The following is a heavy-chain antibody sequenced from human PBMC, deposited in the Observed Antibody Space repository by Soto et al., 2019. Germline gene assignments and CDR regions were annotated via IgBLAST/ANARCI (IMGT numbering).Heavy chain of an antibody. Sequence: RRLSCAVSGFTFSNHWMNCVRQAPGKGLEWVAKIKADGSEKYYVDSVKGRFTISRDNAKNSLYLQMNSLRAEDTAVYYCAGDRALHXWGQVTPVTVSX. CDR3: AGDRALHX. V-gene: IGHV3-7*03. CDR2: IKADGSEK. CDR1: GFTFSNHW. J-gene: IGHJ4*02.